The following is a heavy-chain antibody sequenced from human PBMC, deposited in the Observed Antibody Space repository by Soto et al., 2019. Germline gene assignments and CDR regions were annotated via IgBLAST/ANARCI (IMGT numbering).Heavy chain of an antibody. Sequence: ASVKVSCKASGYTFTGYYMHWVRQAPGQGLEWMGWINPNSGGTNYAQKFQGRVTMTRYTSISTAYMELSRLRSDDTAVYYGAKGGPGGIAALGNWFDPWGQGTLVTVSS. J-gene: IGHJ5*02. D-gene: IGHD6-13*01. CDR1: GYTFTGYY. CDR3: AKGGPGGIAALGNWFDP. CDR2: INPNSGGT. V-gene: IGHV1-2*02.